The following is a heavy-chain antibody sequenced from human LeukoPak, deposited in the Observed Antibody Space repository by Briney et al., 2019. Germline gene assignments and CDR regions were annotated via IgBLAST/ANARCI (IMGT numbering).Heavy chain of an antibody. CDR2: INHSGST. Sequence: SETLSLTCAVYGGSFSGYYWSWIRQPPGKGLEWIGEINHSGSTNYNPSLKSRVTISVDTSKNQFSLKLSSVTAADTAVYYCARRSYYYGSGSSNWFDPWGQGTLVTVSS. CDR3: ARRSYYYGSGSSNWFDP. J-gene: IGHJ5*02. V-gene: IGHV4-34*01. CDR1: GGSFSGYY. D-gene: IGHD3-10*01.